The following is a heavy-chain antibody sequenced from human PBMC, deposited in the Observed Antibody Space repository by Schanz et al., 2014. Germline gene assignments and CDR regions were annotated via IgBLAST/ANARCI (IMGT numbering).Heavy chain of an antibody. CDR3: SKDKQGSRSDDS. V-gene: IGHV3-23*01. J-gene: IGHJ5*01. CDR1: GFTFSTYA. D-gene: IGHD2-15*01. CDR2: ITTGGNT. Sequence: VQLLQSGGALVQPGGSLRLSCSASGFTFSTYAMSWARQTPGKGLEWVSSITTGGNTYYRDSVKGRFIVSRDNSKNTLYLEMKRVRVDDTAVYYCSKDKQGSRSDDSWGQGTLXTVSS.